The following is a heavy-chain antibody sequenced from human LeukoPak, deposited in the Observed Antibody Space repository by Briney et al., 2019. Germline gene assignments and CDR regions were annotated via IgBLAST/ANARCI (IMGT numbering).Heavy chain of an antibody. Sequence: ASVKVSCKASGYTFTGYYMHWVRQAPGQGLEWMGWISAYNGNTNYAQKLQGRVTMTTDTSTSTAYMELRSLRSDDTAVYYCARDLGGLWFGETNVDYWGQGTLVTVSS. V-gene: IGHV1-18*04. CDR2: ISAYNGNT. CDR1: GYTFTGYY. D-gene: IGHD3-10*01. J-gene: IGHJ4*02. CDR3: ARDLGGLWFGETNVDY.